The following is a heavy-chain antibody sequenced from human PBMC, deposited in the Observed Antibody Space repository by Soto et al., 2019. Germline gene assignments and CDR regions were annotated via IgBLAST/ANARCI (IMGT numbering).Heavy chain of an antibody. J-gene: IGHJ5*01. CDR3: VRDLKHLRVTGNWFDS. V-gene: IGHV1-18*04. CDR2: ISGNNGAT. CDR1: GYTFANYG. D-gene: IGHD1-1*01. Sequence: GASVKVSCKASGYTFANYGISWVRQAPGQGLEWMGWISGNNGATNFAPKVQDRITMTLDTSTGVASLTLRSLRSDDTAIYYCVRDLKHLRVTGNWFDSWGQGTLVTAPQ.